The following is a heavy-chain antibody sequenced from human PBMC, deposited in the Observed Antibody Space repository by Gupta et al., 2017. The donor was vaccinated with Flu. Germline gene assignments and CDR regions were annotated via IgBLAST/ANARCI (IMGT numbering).Heavy chain of an antibody. CDR2: ISGSGGST. CDR3: AKDLDPHAALRLLEWLPGPNWFDP. J-gene: IGHJ5*02. V-gene: IGHV3-23*01. D-gene: IGHD3-3*01. Sequence: GKGLDWVSAISGSGGSTYYADSGKGRYTISRDNSKNTLYLQMNSLRAEDTAVYYCAKDLDPHAALRLLEWLPGPNWFDPWGQGTLVTVSS.